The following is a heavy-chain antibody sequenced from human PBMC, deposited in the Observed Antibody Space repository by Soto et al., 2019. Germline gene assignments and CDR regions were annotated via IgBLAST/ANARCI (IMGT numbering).Heavy chain of an antibody. CDR3: ARALERPDAFDI. D-gene: IGHD1-1*01. CDR2: IIPILGIA. Sequence: GASVKVSCKASGGTFISYTISWVRQAPGQGLEWMGRIIPILGIANYAQKFQGRVTITADKSTSTAYMELSSLRSEDTAVYYCARALERPDAFDIWAKGQWSPSPQ. J-gene: IGHJ3*02. CDR1: GGTFISYT. V-gene: IGHV1-69*02.